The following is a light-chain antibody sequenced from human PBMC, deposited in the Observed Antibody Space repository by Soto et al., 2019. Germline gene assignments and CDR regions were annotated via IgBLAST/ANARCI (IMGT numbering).Light chain of an antibody. Sequence: DIQMTQSPSSLSASVGDRITITCRASQTISTYLNWYQQKPGKAPKLLIHTASSLRSGVPSRFSGSGSGTDFTLTITSLQPEDFASYYCQQSYSLPLTFGGGTRVEIK. V-gene: IGKV1-39*01. CDR2: TAS. J-gene: IGKJ4*01. CDR1: QTISTY. CDR3: QQSYSLPLT.